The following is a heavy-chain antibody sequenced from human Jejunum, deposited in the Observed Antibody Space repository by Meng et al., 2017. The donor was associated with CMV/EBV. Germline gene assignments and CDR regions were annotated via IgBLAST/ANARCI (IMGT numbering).Heavy chain of an antibody. J-gene: IGHJ5*02. V-gene: IGHV4-39*07. D-gene: IGHD2-2*01. Sequence: LQQQDFGPGLVKPSETLSLTCTVSGDSITSNTFYWGWIRQPPGKGLEWIGSIYSSGSTYYNPSLKSRVTISIDTSKNQFSLKLTSVTAADTAVYYCARDCCSYRSWFDPWGQGTLVTVSS. CDR1: GDSITSNTFY. CDR2: IYSSGST. CDR3: ARDCCSYRSWFDP.